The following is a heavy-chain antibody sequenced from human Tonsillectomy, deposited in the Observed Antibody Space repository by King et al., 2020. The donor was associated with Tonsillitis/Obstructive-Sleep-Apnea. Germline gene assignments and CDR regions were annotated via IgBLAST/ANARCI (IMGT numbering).Heavy chain of an antibody. Sequence: VQLVESGGGLVKPGGSLRLSCVASGFTFSNAWMNWVRQAPGKGLEWVGRIKSSADSGTTDYAAPVKGRFTISRDDSKNTLYLPMNSLKTEDTAVYYCTTDLGDYWGQGTLVTVSS. CDR1: GFTFSNAW. V-gene: IGHV3-15*07. D-gene: IGHD3-10*01. J-gene: IGHJ4*02. CDR3: TTDLGDY. CDR2: IKSSADSGTT.